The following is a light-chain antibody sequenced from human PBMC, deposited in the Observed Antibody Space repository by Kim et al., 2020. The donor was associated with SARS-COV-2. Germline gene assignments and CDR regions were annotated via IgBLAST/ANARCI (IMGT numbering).Light chain of an antibody. CDR2: AAS. Sequence: SASTGDRVTLTCRASQGISSYLAWYQQKPGKAPKLLIYAASTLQSGVPSRFSGSGSGTDFTLTISCLQSEDFATYYCQQYYSYPPTFGQGTKLEI. J-gene: IGKJ2*01. CDR1: QGISSY. V-gene: IGKV1-8*01. CDR3: QQYYSYPPT.